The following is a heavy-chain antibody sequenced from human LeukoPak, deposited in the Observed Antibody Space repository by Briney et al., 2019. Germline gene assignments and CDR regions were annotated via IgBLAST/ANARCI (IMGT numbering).Heavy chain of an antibody. CDR3: ARHAPHESGEKRDFEY. CDR1: GDSISRGSYF. V-gene: IGHV4-39*01. CDR2: ISPGGST. D-gene: IGHD4-17*01. J-gene: IGHJ4*02. Sequence: SQTLGLTQAVSGDSISRGSYFGGWIPQPPGKGLEWNASISPGGSTCNNPSRKSRVPIAEDTSKNHFSLMLMSNNAADRAVNFCARHAPHESGEKRDFEYWGQGTLVTVPS.